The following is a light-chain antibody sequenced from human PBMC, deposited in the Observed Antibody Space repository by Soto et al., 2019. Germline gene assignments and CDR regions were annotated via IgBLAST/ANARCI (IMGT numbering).Light chain of an antibody. CDR3: QQYNS. J-gene: IGKJ2*01. Sequence: DIQMTQSPSTLSASVGDRVTITCRASQSISSWLAWYQQKPGKAPKLLIYKASSLESGVPSRFSGSGSGTEFTLTISSLQPDDFATYYCQQYNSFGQGAKLEIK. CDR2: KAS. V-gene: IGKV1-5*03. CDR1: QSISSW.